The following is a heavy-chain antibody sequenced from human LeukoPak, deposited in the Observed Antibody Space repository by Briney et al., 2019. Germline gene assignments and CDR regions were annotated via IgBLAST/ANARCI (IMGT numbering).Heavy chain of an antibody. V-gene: IGHV1-69*06. CDR1: GGTFSSYA. CDR2: IIPIFGTV. Sequence: GSSVKVSCKASGGTFSSYAISWVRQAPGQGLEWMGGIIPIFGTVNYAQKFQGRVTITADKSTSTAYMELSSLRSEDTAVYYCARARIVGATVDYWGQGTLVTVSS. J-gene: IGHJ4*02. CDR3: ARARIVGATVDY. D-gene: IGHD1-26*01.